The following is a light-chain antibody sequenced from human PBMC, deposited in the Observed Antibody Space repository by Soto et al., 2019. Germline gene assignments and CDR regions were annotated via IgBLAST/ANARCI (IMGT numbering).Light chain of an antibody. Sequence: AIRMTQSPSSLSASTGDRVTITCRASQGISSYLAWYQQKPGKAPKLLIYAASTLQSGVPSRFSGSGSGTDFTLTISCLQSEYVATYYCQQYYSYPPTFGQGTKVEIK. V-gene: IGKV1-8*01. J-gene: IGKJ1*01. CDR1: QGISSY. CDR2: AAS. CDR3: QQYYSYPPT.